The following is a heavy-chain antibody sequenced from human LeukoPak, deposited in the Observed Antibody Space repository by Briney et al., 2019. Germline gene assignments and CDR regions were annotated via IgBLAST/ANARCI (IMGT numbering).Heavy chain of an antibody. J-gene: IGHJ4*02. CDR2: ISYDGSNK. V-gene: IGHV3-30*18. Sequence: GGPLRLSCAASGLTFSSYGMHWVRQAPGKGLEGVALISYDGSNKYYADSVKGRFTISRDNSKNTLYLQMNSLRAEDTAVYYCAKDYRLLWFGELVNYWGQGTLVTVSS. D-gene: IGHD3-10*01. CDR1: GLTFSSYG. CDR3: AKDYRLLWFGELVNY.